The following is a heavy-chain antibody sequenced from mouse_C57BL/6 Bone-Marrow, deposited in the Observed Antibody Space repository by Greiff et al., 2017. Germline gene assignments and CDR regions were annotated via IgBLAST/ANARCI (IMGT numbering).Heavy chain of an antibody. Sequence: VQLQQSGPELVKPGASVKISCKASGYTFTDYYMNWVKQSHGKSLEWIGDINPNNGGTSYNQKFKGKATLTVDKSSSTAYMELRSLTSEDSAVYYCARRYDYDGYFDVWGTGTTVTVSS. D-gene: IGHD2-4*01. V-gene: IGHV1-26*01. J-gene: IGHJ1*03. CDR2: INPNNGGT. CDR3: ARRYDYDGYFDV. CDR1: GYTFTDYY.